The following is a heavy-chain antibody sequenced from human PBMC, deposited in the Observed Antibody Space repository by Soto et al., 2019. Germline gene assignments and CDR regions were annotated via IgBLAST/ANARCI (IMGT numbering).Heavy chain of an antibody. CDR1: GFTFSSYA. V-gene: IGHV3-23*01. CDR3: AKDYYDSSGYVPYYFDY. J-gene: IGHJ4*02. D-gene: IGHD3-22*01. CDR2: ISGSGGST. Sequence: GGSLRLSCAALGFTFSSYAMSWVAQGPGKRLEWFSAISGSGGSTYYADSVTGRFTISRDNSKNTLYLQMNSLRAEDPAVYYCAKDYYDSSGYVPYYFDYGGQGTLVTVSS.